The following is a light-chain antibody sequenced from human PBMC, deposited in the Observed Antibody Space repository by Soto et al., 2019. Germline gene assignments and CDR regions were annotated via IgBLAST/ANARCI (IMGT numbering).Light chain of an antibody. CDR2: EVS. CDR3: NSYTTSKTYV. CDR1: SGDIGSYNH. Sequence: QSVLTQPASVSGSPGQSITISCTGTSGDIGSYNHVSWYQQHPAKAPKLMIFEVSNRPSGVSNRFSGSKSGNAASLTISGLQAEDEAYYYCNSYTTSKTYVFGTGTKLTVL. J-gene: IGLJ1*01. V-gene: IGLV2-14*01.